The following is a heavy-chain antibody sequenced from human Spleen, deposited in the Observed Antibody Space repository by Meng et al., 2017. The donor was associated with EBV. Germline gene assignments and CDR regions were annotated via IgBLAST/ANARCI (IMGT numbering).Heavy chain of an antibody. J-gene: IGHJ4*02. CDR2: SSNEGNNE. Sequence: GRQLDSGGACVQAARSLRLHCGAPGVTVTGYSLHWVRHAPGKGRKCVACSSNEGNNEYKADSVKGRFTIYRDNSKGTLYLQMSSLRADDTAVYYCASLYDSSGYSDDYWGQGTLVTVSS. D-gene: IGHD3-22*01. V-gene: IGHV3-30-3*01. CDR3: ASLYDSSGYSDDY. CDR1: GVTVTGYS.